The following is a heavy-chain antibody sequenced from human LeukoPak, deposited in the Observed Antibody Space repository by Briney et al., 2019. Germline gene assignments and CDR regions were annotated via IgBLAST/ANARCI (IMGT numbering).Heavy chain of an antibody. CDR2: ISAYNGNT. V-gene: IGHV1-18*01. Sequence: ASVKVSCKASGYTFTSYGISWVRQAPGQGLEWMGWISAYNGNTNYAQKLQGRVTMTTDTSTSTAYMELRSLRSDDTAVYYCASGRIAASRLYYYMDVWGKGTTVTVSS. D-gene: IGHD6-25*01. J-gene: IGHJ6*03. CDR1: GYTFTSYG. CDR3: ASGRIAASRLYYYMDV.